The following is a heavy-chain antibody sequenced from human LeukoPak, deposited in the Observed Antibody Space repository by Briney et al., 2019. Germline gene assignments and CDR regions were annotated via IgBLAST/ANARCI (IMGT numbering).Heavy chain of an antibody. V-gene: IGHV1-8*01. CDR3: ARTSNDFWSGYLIGRRTKYYYYYMDV. Sequence: ASVKVSRKASGYTFTSYDINWVRQATGQGLEWMGWMNPNSGNTGYAQKFQGRVTMTRNTSISTAYMELTSLRSEDTAVYYCARTSNDFWSGYLIGRRTKYYYYYMDVWGKGTTVTVSS. CDR1: GYTFTSYD. D-gene: IGHD3-3*01. CDR2: MNPNSGNT. J-gene: IGHJ6*03.